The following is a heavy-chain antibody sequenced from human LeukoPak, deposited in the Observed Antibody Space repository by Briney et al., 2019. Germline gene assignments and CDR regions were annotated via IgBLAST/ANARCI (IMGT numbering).Heavy chain of an antibody. CDR3: ARGPVLRYFDWLLFGYFDY. D-gene: IGHD3-9*01. CDR1: GYTFTSYA. J-gene: IGHJ4*02. V-gene: IGHV7-4-1*02. CDR2: INTNTGNP. Sequence: ASVKVSCKASGYTFTSYAMKWVRQAPGQGLEWVGWINTNTGNPTYAQGFTGRFVFSLDTSVSTAYLQISSLKAEDTAVYYCARGPVLRYFDWLLFGYFDYWGQGTLVTVSS.